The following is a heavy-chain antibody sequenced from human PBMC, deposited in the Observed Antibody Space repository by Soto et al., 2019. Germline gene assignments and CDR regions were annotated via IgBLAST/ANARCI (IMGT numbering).Heavy chain of an antibody. D-gene: IGHD6-13*01. V-gene: IGHV3-74*01. J-gene: IGHJ4*02. CDR1: GFTLSSYW. CDR3: ARGEAAAAAFYFDY. Sequence: PGGSLRLSCAASGFTLSSYWIHWVRQAPGKGLVWVTRINSDGSSTSYADSVKGRFTISRDNAKNTLYLQMNSLRAEDTAVYYCARGEAAAAAFYFDYWGQGTLVTVSS. CDR2: INSDGSST.